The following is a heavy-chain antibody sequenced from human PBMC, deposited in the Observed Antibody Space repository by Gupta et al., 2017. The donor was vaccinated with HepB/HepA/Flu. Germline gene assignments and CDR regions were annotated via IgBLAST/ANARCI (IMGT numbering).Heavy chain of an antibody. CDR3: ARMYYDYVWWSYRHYYYYGMDV. CDR1: GFTFSSYG. J-gene: IGHJ6*02. D-gene: IGHD3-16*02. CDR2: IWYDGSNK. Sequence: QVQLVESGGGVVQPAMSLRLSCAESGFTFSSYGMHWFRQAPGKGLEWVAVIWYDGSNKYYADSVKCRFTISRDNSKNTLYLQMNSLRAEDTAVYYCARMYYDYVWWSYRHYYYYGMDVWGQGTMVTVSS. V-gene: IGHV3-33*01.